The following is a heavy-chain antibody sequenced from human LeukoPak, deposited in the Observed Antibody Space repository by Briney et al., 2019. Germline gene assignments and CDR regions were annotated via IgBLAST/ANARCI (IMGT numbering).Heavy chain of an antibody. V-gene: IGHV3-43*02. D-gene: IGHD2-15*01. J-gene: IGHJ4*02. CDR1: GFTFDDYA. CDR3: AGGRATY. Sequence: GGSLRLSCAASGFTFDDYAMHWVRQAPGKGLEWVSLISGDGDSTYYADSVKGRFTISRDNSKNTLCLQMNSLRAEDTAVYYCAGGRATYWGQGTLVTVSS. CDR2: ISGDGDST.